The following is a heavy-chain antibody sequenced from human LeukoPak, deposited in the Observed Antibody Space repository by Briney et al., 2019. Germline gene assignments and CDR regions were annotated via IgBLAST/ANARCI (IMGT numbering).Heavy chain of an antibody. J-gene: IGHJ4*02. CDR2: ISYDGSNK. CDR1: GFTFSSYG. D-gene: IGHD3-10*01. V-gene: IGHV3-30*18. Sequence: PGGSLRLSCAASGFTFSSYGMHWVRQAPGKGLEWXAVISYDGSNKYYADSVKGRFTISRDNSKNTLYLQMNSLRAEDTAVYYCAKDWYYYGSGSYYNEYYFDYWGQGTLVTVSS. CDR3: AKDWYYYGSGSYYNEYYFDY.